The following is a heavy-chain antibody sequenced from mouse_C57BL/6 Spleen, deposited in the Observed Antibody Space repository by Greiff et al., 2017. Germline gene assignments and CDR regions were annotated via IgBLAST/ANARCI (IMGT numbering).Heavy chain of an antibody. CDR1: GFTFSDYG. Sequence: EVKLMESGGGLVKPGGSLKLSCAASGFTFSDYGMHWVRQAPEKGLEWVAYISSGSSTIYYADTVKGRFTISRDNTKNTLFLQMTSLRSEDTAMYYCARSGNYVDYYAMDYWGQGTSVTVSS. D-gene: IGHD2-1*01. J-gene: IGHJ4*01. CDR2: ISSGSSTI. V-gene: IGHV5-17*01. CDR3: ARSGNYVDYYAMDY.